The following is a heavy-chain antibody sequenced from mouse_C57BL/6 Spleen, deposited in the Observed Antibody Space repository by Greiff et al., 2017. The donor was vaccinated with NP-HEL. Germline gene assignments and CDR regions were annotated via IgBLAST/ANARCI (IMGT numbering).Heavy chain of an antibody. J-gene: IGHJ2*01. CDR2: ISDGGSYT. CDR1: GFTFSSYA. CDR3: ARDQEDYDGVDD. Sequence: EVHLVESGGGLVKPGGSLKLSCAASGFTFSSYAMSWVRQTPEKRLEWVATISDGGSYTYYPDNVKGRFTISRDNAKNNLYLQMSHLKSEDTAMYYCARDQEDYDGVDDWGQGTTLTVAS. D-gene: IGHD2-4*01. V-gene: IGHV5-4*01.